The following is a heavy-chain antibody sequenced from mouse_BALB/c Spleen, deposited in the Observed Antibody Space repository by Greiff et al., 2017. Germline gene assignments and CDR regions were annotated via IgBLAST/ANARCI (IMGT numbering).Heavy chain of an antibody. CDR1: GFTFSSYA. CDR2: ISSGGSYT. D-gene: IGHD1-1*01. V-gene: IGHV5-9-3*01. CDR3: ARETTPFDY. Sequence: EVKLVESGGGLVKPGGSLKLSCAASGFTFSSYAMSWVRQTPEKRLEWVATISSGGSYTYYPDSVKGRFTISRDNAKNTLYLQMSSLRSEDTAMYYCARETTPFDYWGQGTTLTVSS. J-gene: IGHJ2*01.